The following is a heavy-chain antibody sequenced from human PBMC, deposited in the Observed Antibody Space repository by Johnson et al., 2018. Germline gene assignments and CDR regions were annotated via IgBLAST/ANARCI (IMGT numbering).Heavy chain of an antibody. J-gene: IGHJ3*02. V-gene: IGHV3-49*03. CDR2: IRSKAYGGTT. Sequence: VQLVESGGGLVQXGRSLRLSCTASGFTFGDYAMSWFRQAPGKGLEWVGFIRSKAYGGTTEYAASVTGRFTISRDDSKSIANLKMNRLKTEDKAVYYSTREREYSGGDAFDSWGQGTMVTVSS. CDR1: GFTFGDYA. CDR3: TREREYSGGDAFDS. D-gene: IGHD6-19*01.